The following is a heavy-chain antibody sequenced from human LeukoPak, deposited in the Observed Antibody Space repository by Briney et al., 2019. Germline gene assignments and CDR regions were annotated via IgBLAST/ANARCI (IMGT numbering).Heavy chain of an antibody. Sequence: GGSLRLSCAAWGFIVSGDFMSWVREARGKGGEGVGRIKNKNEGETTEYAAPVKGRFTISRDDSKAILFLQMNSLNIDDTATYYCTTGIDDGGGYWGQGTLVSVSS. CDR2: IKNKNEGETT. CDR1: GFIVSGDF. CDR3: TTGIDDGGGY. V-gene: IGHV3-15*05. D-gene: IGHD3-10*01. J-gene: IGHJ4*02.